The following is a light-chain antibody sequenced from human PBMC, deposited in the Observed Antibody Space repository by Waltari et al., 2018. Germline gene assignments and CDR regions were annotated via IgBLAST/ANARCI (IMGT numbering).Light chain of an antibody. CDR2: EVT. CDR3: SSYAGTNTVM. CDR1: SSDVGGYNY. Sequence: QSALTQPPSASGSPGQSVTISCTGTSSDVGGYNYVSWYQHHPGKAPKVMIYEVTKRPSGVPDRFAGSKSGNTASLTVAGLQAEDEADYYCSSYAGTNTVMFGGGTRLTVL. J-gene: IGLJ3*02. V-gene: IGLV2-8*01.